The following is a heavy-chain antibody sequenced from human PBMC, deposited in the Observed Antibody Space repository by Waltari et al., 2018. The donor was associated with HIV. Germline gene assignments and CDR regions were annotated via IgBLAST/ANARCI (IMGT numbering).Heavy chain of an antibody. CDR3: ARHSIGVSRGAGYSYGYYYYGMDV. CDR1: GYSFTSYW. J-gene: IGHJ6*02. Sequence: EVQLVQSGAEVKKPGESLKISCKGSGYSFTSYWIGWVRQMPGKGLEWMGIIYRGDSATRYSPTFQGQVTISADKSISTAYLQWSSLKASDTAMYYCARHSIGVSRGAGYSYGYYYYGMDVWGQGTTVTVSS. D-gene: IGHD5-18*01. V-gene: IGHV5-51*01. CDR2: IYRGDSAT.